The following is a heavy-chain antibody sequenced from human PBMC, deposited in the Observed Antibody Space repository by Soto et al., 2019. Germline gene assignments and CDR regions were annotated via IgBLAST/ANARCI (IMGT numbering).Heavy chain of an antibody. V-gene: IGHV3-21*01. J-gene: IGHJ4*02. CDR3: ARDFAGEYYFDY. D-gene: IGHD1-26*01. CDR1: GFTFSSYS. Sequence: EVQLVESGGGLVKPGGSLRLSCAASGFTFSSYSMNWVRQAPGKGLEWVSSISSSSSYIYYADSVKGRFTISRDNAKNSLYLQMNSLRAEDTDVYYCARDFAGEYYFDYWGQGTLVTVSS. CDR2: ISSSSSYI.